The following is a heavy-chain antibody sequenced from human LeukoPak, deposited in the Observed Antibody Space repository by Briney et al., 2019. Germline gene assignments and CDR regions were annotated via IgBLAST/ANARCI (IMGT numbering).Heavy chain of an antibody. CDR3: ARHGSVYYYYYMDV. V-gene: IGHV3-48*03. CDR1: GFSFSSFE. J-gene: IGHJ6*03. Sequence: GGSLRLSCAASGFSFSSFEMNWVRQAPGKGLEWLLYISGSGTTIYYADSVKGRFTISRDNAKNSLYLQMNSLRAEDTAVYYCARHGSVYYYYYMDVWGKGTTVTISS. D-gene: IGHD3-10*01. CDR2: ISGSGTTI.